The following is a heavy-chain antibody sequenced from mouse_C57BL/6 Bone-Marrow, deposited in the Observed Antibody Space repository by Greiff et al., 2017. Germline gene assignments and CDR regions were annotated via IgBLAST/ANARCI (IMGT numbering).Heavy chain of an antibody. J-gene: IGHJ3*01. CDR1: GFTFSSYA. CDR3: AREEDYYGSSYVGVWFAY. D-gene: IGHD1-1*01. Sequence: EVKLVESGGGLVKPGGSLKLSCAASGFTFSSYAMSWVRQTPEKRLEWVATISDGGSYTYYPDNVKGRFTISRDNAKNNLYLQMSHLKSEDTAMYYCAREEDYYGSSYVGVWFAYWGQGTLVTVSA. CDR2: ISDGGSYT. V-gene: IGHV5-4*01.